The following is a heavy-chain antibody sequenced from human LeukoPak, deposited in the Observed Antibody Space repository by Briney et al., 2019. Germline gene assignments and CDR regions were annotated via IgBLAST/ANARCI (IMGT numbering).Heavy chain of an antibody. D-gene: IGHD1-26*01. CDR1: GFTFSSYA. J-gene: IGHJ4*02. V-gene: IGHV3-23*01. Sequence: GGSLRLSCAASGFTFSSYAMSWVRQAPGRGLEWVSSITDSGDGTYYADSVKGRFTISRDDSKNTLYLQMNSLRAEDTAVYYCAKDSPVATWWGQGTLVTVSS. CDR2: ITDSGDGT. CDR3: AKDSPVATW.